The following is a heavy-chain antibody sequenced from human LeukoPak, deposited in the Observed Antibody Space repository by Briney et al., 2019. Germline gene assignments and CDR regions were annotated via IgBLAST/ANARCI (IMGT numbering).Heavy chain of an antibody. V-gene: IGHV3-48*01. CDR3: ARDKVGYSSGYAWFDP. Sequence: GGSLRLSCAASGLTISSYSMNWVRQAPGKGLEWVSYISSSGSTKYYADSVKGRFTISRDNAKNSLYLQMNSLRVDDTAIFYCARDKVGYSSGYAWFDPWGQGTLVTVSS. D-gene: IGHD5-18*01. CDR1: GLTISSYS. J-gene: IGHJ5*02. CDR2: ISSSGSTK.